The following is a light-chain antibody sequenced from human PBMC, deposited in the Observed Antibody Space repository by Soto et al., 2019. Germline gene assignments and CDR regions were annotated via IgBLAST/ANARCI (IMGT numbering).Light chain of an antibody. J-gene: IGKJ1*01. Sequence: EIVLTQSPGTLSLSPGERATLSCRASQSVSSNLAWYQQKPGQAPRLLIYGASTRATGIPARFSGSGSGTEFTLTISSLEPEDFAVYYCHQYGSSPSTFGQGTKVDIK. CDR2: GAS. CDR3: HQYGSSPST. V-gene: IGKV3-20*01. CDR1: QSVSSN.